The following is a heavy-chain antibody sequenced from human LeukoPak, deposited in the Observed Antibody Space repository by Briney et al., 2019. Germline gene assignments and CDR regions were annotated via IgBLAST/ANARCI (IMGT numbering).Heavy chain of an antibody. CDR1: GFTFSSYA. CDR3: AKHRGSSTTYYFDY. D-gene: IGHD1-26*01. J-gene: IGHJ4*02. V-gene: IGHV3-23*01. CDR2: ISGSGGST. Sequence: GGSPRLSCAASGFTFSSYAMSWVRQAPGKGLEWVSAISGSGGSTYYADSVKGRFTISRDNSKNTLYLQMNSLRAEDTAVYYCAKHRGSSTTYYFDYWGQGTLVTVSS.